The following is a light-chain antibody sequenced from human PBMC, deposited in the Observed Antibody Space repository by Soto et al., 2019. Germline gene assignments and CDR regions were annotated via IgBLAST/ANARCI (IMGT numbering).Light chain of an antibody. CDR1: QRVSSN. V-gene: IGKV3-15*01. Sequence: EIVMTQSPATLSVSPGERATLSCRASQRVSSNLAWYQQKPGQAPRLLIYGASTRATGIPARFSGSGSGTEFTLPISSLQSEDFAVYYCQQYNIWPPMYTFGQGTKLEIK. CDR3: QQYNIWPPMYT. J-gene: IGKJ2*01. CDR2: GAS.